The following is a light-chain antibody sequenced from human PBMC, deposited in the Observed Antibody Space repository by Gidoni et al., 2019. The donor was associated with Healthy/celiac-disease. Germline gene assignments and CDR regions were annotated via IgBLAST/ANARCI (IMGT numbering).Light chain of an antibody. V-gene: IGKV3-15*01. CDR3: QQYNNWPPLT. Sequence: EIVMTQSPATLSVSPGERATLSGRASQSVSSNLAWYQQKPGQAPRLLLYGASTRATGIPARFSGSGSGTEFTLTISSLQSEDFAVYYCQQYNNWPPLTFGQGTKVEIK. J-gene: IGKJ1*01. CDR1: QSVSSN. CDR2: GAS.